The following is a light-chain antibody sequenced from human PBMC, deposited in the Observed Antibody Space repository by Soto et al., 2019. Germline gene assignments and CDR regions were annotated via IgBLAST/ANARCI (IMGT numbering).Light chain of an antibody. Sequence: EIVLTQSPATLSVSPGERATLTCRASQTVGTSLAWYQQKPGQAPRLLIYVASTRPTGVPSRFSGSGSGTEFALTNSSLQSEDFAVYYGQQHNAWPLTFGGGTKVEIK. CDR2: VAS. CDR3: QQHNAWPLT. CDR1: QTVGTS. V-gene: IGKV3-15*01. J-gene: IGKJ4*01.